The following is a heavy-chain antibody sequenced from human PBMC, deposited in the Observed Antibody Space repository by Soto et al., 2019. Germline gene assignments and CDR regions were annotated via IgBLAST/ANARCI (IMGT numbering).Heavy chain of an antibody. CDR3: ARDVAYCSSNSCSGFDP. CDR2: ISSGSSTI. CDR1: GFTFSSYS. V-gene: IGHV3-48*01. J-gene: IGHJ5*02. D-gene: IGHD2-2*01. Sequence: EVQLVESGGDLVQPGGSLRLSCAASGFTFSSYSMNWVRQAPGKGLEWVAYISSGSSTIYYADSVKGRFTISRDNAKNSLYMQMSSLRAEDTAVYYCARDVAYCSSNSCSGFDPWGQGTLVTVSS.